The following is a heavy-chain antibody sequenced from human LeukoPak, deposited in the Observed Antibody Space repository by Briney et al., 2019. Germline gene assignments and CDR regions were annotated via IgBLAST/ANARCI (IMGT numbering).Heavy chain of an antibody. CDR3: ARVNDYGDYVPDY. D-gene: IGHD4-17*01. CDR2: ISNDGSNK. J-gene: IGHJ4*02. V-gene: IGHV3-30-3*01. CDR1: GFTFSSYA. Sequence: GGSXRLXCAASGFTFSSYAMHWVRQAPGKGLEWVALISNDGSNKYYADSVKGRFTISRDNSKNTLYVQMNSLRAEDTAVYYCARVNDYGDYVPDYWGQGTLVTVSS.